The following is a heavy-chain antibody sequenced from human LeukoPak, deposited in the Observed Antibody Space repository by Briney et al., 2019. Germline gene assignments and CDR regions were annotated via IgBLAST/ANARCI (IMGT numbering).Heavy chain of an antibody. J-gene: IGHJ5*02. CDR3: ARDMGPDVVVIAISYWFDP. D-gene: IGHD2-21*01. Sequence: ASVKVSCKASGYTFTGYYMHWVRQAPGQGLEWMGWINPNSGGTNYAQKFQGRVTMTRDTSISTAYMELSRLRSDDTAVYYCARDMGPDVVVIAISYWFDPWGQGTLVTVSS. CDR1: GYTFTGYY. CDR2: INPNSGGT. V-gene: IGHV1-2*02.